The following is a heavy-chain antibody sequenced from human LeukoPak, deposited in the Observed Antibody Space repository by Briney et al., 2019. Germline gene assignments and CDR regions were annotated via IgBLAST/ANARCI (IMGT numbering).Heavy chain of an antibody. CDR3: ARYSGFQFDY. J-gene: IGHJ4*02. V-gene: IGHV4-39*01. CDR2: IYYSGST. D-gene: IGHD5-12*01. CDR1: GGSISSSGYY. Sequence: SETLSLTCIVSGGSISSSGYYWGWIRQPPGEGLEWIGNIYYSGSTYYNPPLKSRVTISVDTSKNQFPLKLSSVTAADTAVYYCARYSGFQFDYWGQGTLVTVSS.